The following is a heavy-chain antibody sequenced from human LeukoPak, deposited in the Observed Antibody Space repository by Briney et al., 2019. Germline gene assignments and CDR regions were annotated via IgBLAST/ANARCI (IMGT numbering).Heavy chain of an antibody. CDR2: IHYTGST. D-gene: IGHD3-10*01. CDR3: ARGGYYGSGNDFRFDP. Sequence: PSETLSLTCTVSGGSINSYYWSWIRQPPGKRLECIGYIHYTGSTNYNPSLKSRVTISVDTSKNQFSLKLSSVTAADTAIYYCARGGYYGSGNDFRFDPWGQGTLVTVSS. CDR1: GGSINSYY. V-gene: IGHV4-59*01. J-gene: IGHJ5*02.